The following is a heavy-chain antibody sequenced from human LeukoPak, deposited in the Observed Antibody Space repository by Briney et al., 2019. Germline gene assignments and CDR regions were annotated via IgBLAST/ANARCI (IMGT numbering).Heavy chain of an antibody. V-gene: IGHV4-34*01. D-gene: IGHD6-19*01. J-gene: IGHJ4*02. CDR2: INHSGST. CDR1: GGSFSAYS. Sequence: PSETLSLTCAVYGGSFSAYSWSWIRLPPGKGLEWIEEINHSGSTNYNPSLKSRVSLSADTSKNQFSLKLTSVTAADTAVYYCARHREGLWLVPAVDYWGQGTLVTVSS. CDR3: ARHREGLWLVPAVDY.